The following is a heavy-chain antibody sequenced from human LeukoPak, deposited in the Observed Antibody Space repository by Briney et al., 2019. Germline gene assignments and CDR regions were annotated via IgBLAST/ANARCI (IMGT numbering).Heavy chain of an antibody. D-gene: IGHD5-24*01. CDR3: AREDGYNSLFDY. CDR1: GGSISSHY. V-gene: IGHV4-59*11. Sequence: KPSETLSLTCTVSGGSISSHYWSWIRQPPGKGLEWIGYIYYSGSTNYNPSLKSRVTISVDTSKNQFSLKLSSVTAADTAVYYCAREDGYNSLFDYWGQGTLVTVSS. J-gene: IGHJ4*02. CDR2: IYYSGST.